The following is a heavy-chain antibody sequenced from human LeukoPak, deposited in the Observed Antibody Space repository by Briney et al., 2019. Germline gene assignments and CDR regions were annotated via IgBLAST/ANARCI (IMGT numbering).Heavy chain of an antibody. V-gene: IGHV1-18*01. J-gene: IGHJ6*03. CDR1: GYTFISYG. CDR2: ISAYNGNT. CDR3: ARDLNSGYCSSTSCYPWGYYYYYMDV. D-gene: IGHD2-2*01. Sequence: ASVKVSCKASGYTFISYGISWVRQAPGQGLEWMGWISAYNGNTNYAQKLQGRVTMTTDTSTSTAYMELRSLRSDDTAVYYCARDLNSGYCSSTSCYPWGYYYYYMDVWGKGTTVTVSS.